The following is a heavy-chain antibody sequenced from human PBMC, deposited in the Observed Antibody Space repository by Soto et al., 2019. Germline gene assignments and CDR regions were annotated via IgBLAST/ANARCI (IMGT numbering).Heavy chain of an antibody. D-gene: IGHD4-17*01. V-gene: IGHV1-18*04. CDR1: HATFTGYT. CDR2: ISSLSGNT. Sequence: QVHLVQSETEVKEPGAPVTVSCKTSHATFTGYTINWVRQAPGQGLEWLGWISSLSGNTYYARDFQGRLTMTTNTSATTAYMELRSLRSDDTAVYFCARGTVTSGRWFGPWGQGTLVTVSS. CDR3: ARGTVTSGRWFGP. J-gene: IGHJ5*02.